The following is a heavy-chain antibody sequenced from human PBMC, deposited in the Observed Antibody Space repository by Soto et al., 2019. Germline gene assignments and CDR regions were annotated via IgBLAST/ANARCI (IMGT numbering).Heavy chain of an antibody. J-gene: IGHJ4*02. CDR2: IYYSGRT. CDR3: ARHEGGSSYPVDY. Sequence: QLQLQESGPGLVKPSETLSLTCTVSGGSISSSSYHWGWIRQPPGKGLEWIGSIYYSGRTYYNPSLKSRVXXAXDXXKNQCSLTLSSVTAADTAVYYCARHEGGSSYPVDYWGQGTLVTVSS. V-gene: IGHV4-39*01. D-gene: IGHD1-26*01. CDR1: GGSISSSSYH.